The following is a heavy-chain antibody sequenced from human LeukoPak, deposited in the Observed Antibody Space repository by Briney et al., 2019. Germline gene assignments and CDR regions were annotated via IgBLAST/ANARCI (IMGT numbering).Heavy chain of an antibody. J-gene: IGHJ3*01. Sequence: ASVNVSCKVSGYTLTELSMHWVRQAPGKGLEWMGGFDPEDGETIYAQKFQGRVTMTTDTSTSTAYMELRSLRSDDTAVYYCARDLTGYSSGTGGWGQGTMVTVSS. CDR1: GYTLTELS. CDR2: FDPEDGET. CDR3: ARDLTGYSSGTGG. V-gene: IGHV1-24*01. D-gene: IGHD6-19*01.